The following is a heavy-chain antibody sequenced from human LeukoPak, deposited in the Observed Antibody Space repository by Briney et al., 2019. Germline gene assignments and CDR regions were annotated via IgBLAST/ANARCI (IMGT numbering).Heavy chain of an antibody. D-gene: IGHD3-16*02. V-gene: IGHV4-34*01. Sequence: SETLSLTCTVSGGSISSYYWSWIRQPPGKGLEWIGEINHSGSTNYNPSLKSRVTISVDTSKNQFSLKLSSVTAADTAVYYCARHIARDYVWGSYRGGAGFDYWGQGTLVTVSS. CDR3: ARHIARDYVWGSYRGGAGFDY. CDR2: INHSGST. J-gene: IGHJ4*02. CDR1: GGSISSYY.